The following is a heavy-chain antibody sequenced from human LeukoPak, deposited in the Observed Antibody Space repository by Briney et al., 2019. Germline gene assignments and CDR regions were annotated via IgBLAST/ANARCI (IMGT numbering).Heavy chain of an antibody. CDR2: ISGSGASA. V-gene: IGHV3-23*01. D-gene: IGHD2-15*01. Sequence: GSLRLSCAASGFTFEQYAMAWVRQAPGKGLEWVSSISGSGASAYYADSVKGRFTISRDNSKNTVNLQMNSLRAEDTALYYCAKWLTYCSGGNCYEGEGFWGQGTLVTVSS. CDR1: GFTFEQYA. CDR3: AKWLTYCSGGNCYEGEGF. J-gene: IGHJ4*02.